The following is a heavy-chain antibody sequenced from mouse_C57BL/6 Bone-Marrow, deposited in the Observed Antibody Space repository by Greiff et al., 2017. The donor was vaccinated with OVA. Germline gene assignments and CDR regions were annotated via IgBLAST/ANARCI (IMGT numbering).Heavy chain of an antibody. V-gene: IGHV7-1*01. CDR1: GFTFSDFY. Sequence: EVQGVESGGGLVQSGRSLRLSCATSGFTFSDFYMEWVRQAPGKGLEWIAASRNKANDYTTEYSASVKGRFIVSRDTSQSILYLQMNALRAEDTAIYYCARDAPYDWNYAMDYWGQGTSVTVSS. D-gene: IGHD2-4*01. J-gene: IGHJ4*01. CDR3: ARDAPYDWNYAMDY. CDR2: SRNKANDYTT.